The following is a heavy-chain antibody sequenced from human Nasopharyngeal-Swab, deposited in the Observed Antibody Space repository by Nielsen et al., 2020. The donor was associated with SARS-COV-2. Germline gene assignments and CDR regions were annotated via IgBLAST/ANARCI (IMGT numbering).Heavy chain of an antibody. CDR1: GFTFSSYS. CDR2: ISSSSSYI. J-gene: IGHJ2*01. D-gene: IGHD3-22*01. CDR3: ARDYYYDSSEYFDL. V-gene: IGHV3-21*04. Sequence: GESLKISCAASGFTFSSYSMNWVRQAPGKGLEWVSSISSSSSYIYYADSVKGRFTISRDNAKNSLYLQMNSLRAEDTAVYYCARDYYYDSSEYFDLWGRGTLVTVSS.